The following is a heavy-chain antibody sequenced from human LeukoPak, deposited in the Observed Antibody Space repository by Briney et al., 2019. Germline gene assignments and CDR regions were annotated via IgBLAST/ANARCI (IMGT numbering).Heavy chain of an antibody. J-gene: IGHJ4*02. D-gene: IGHD3-16*01. CDR1: GFSVTNNY. V-gene: IGHV3-11*05. CDR3: ARGSPPGD. Sequence: GGSLRLSCAVSGFSVTNNYMTWIRRAPGKGLEWVSYISSSSGFTKYADSVRGRFTISRDNAKNSLYLQMNTLRVDDTAVYYCARGSPPGDWGQGTLVTVSS. CDR2: ISSSSGFT.